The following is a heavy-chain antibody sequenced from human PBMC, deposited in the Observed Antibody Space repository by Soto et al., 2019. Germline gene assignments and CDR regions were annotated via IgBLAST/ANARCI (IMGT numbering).Heavy chain of an antibody. Sequence: QVQLQESGPGLVKPSQTLSLTCTVSGGSINSGDYYWSWIRQPPGKGLEWIGYIYYSGSTYYNPSLKSRVSISADTSKNQFSLKLSSVTAADTAVYYWARAKGLVTVTTPWFDPWGQGTLVTVSS. V-gene: IGHV4-30-4*01. CDR2: IYYSGST. J-gene: IGHJ5*02. CDR1: GGSINSGDYY. D-gene: IGHD4-17*01. CDR3: ARAKGLVTVTTPWFDP.